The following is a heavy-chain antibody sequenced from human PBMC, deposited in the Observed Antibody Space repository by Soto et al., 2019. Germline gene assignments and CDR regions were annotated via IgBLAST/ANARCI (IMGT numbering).Heavy chain of an antibody. CDR2: INHSGST. Sequence: QVQLQQWGAGLLKPSETLSLTCAVYGGSFSGYYWSWIRQPPGKGLEWIGEINHSGSTNYNPSLKSRVTISVDTSKNQFSLKLSSVIAADTAVYYCAREPIAAAGSDYWGQGTLVTVSS. CDR1: GGSFSGYY. J-gene: IGHJ4*02. CDR3: AREPIAAAGSDY. D-gene: IGHD6-13*01. V-gene: IGHV4-34*01.